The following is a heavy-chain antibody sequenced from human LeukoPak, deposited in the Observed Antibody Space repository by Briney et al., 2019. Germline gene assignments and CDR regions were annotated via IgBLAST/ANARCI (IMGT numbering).Heavy chain of an antibody. CDR3: ARVPRNCSSTSCYESTKPNWFDP. Sequence: SETLSLTCTVSGGSISSGSYCWGWIRQPPGKGRERIGSIYNSGSTYYNPSLKSRVTISVDTSKNQFSLKLSSVTAADTAVYYCARVPRNCSSTSCYESTKPNWFDPWGQGTLVTVSS. CDR2: IYNSGST. V-gene: IGHV4-39*07. D-gene: IGHD2-2*01. J-gene: IGHJ5*02. CDR1: GGSISSGSYC.